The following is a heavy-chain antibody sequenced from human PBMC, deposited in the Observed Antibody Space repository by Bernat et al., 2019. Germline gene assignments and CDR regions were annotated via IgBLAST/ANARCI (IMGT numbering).Heavy chain of an antibody. Sequence: EVQLLESGGGLVQPGGSLRLSCAASGFTFSSYAMSWVRQAPGKGLEWVSAISGSGGSTYYADAVKGRFTISRDNSKNTLYLQMNSMRAEDTAVYYCAKVFYDFWSGAPDYWGQGTLVTVSS. J-gene: IGHJ4*02. CDR3: AKVFYDFWSGAPDY. V-gene: IGHV3-23*01. CDR2: ISGSGGST. CDR1: GFTFSSYA. D-gene: IGHD3-3*01.